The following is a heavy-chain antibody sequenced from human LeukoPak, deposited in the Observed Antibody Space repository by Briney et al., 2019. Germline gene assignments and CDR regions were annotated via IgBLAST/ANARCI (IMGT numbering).Heavy chain of an antibody. CDR3: ARDKWELVL. Sequence: GGSLRLSCAASGLTFSSYWMSWVRQAPGKGLEWVANIKQDGSEKYYVDSVKGRFTISRDNAKNSLYLQMNSLRAEDTAVYYCARDKWELVLWGQGTLVTVSS. D-gene: IGHD1-26*01. J-gene: IGHJ4*02. CDR2: IKQDGSEK. CDR1: GLTFSSYW. V-gene: IGHV3-7*01.